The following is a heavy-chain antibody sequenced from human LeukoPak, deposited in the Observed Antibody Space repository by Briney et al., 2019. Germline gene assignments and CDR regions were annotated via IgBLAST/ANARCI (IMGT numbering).Heavy chain of an antibody. V-gene: IGHV3-9*01. J-gene: IGHJ3*02. CDR2: ISWNSGSI. Sequence: GGSLRLSCAASGFTFDDYAMHWVRQAPGKGLEWVSGISWNSGSIGYADSVKGRFTISRDNAKNSLYLQMNSLRAEDTALYYCAKDIGTIAVAGTLPAFDIWGQGTMVTVSS. CDR1: GFTFDDYA. CDR3: AKDIGTIAVAGTLPAFDI. D-gene: IGHD6-19*01.